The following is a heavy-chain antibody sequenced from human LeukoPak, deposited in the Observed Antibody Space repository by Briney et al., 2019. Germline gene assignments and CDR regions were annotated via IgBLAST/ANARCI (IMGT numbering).Heavy chain of an antibody. Sequence: GGSLRLSCAASGFTFSNAWMHWVRQAPGKGLVWVSHINSDGSITSYADSVKGRFTISRDNAKNTLYLQMNSLRAEDTAVYYCARDAVGTANAVWGQGTTVTVSS. V-gene: IGHV3-74*01. CDR2: INSDGSIT. J-gene: IGHJ6*02. D-gene: IGHD5-18*01. CDR3: ARDAVGTANAV. CDR1: GFTFSNAW.